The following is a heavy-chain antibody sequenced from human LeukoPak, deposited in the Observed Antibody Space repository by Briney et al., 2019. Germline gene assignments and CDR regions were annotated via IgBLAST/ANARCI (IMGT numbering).Heavy chain of an antibody. D-gene: IGHD6-13*01. CDR2: ISSGSSYI. V-gene: IGHV3-21*01. Sequence: PGGSLGLSCAASGFTVSSTYMSWVRQAPGKGLEWVSSISSGSSYIYSADSVKGRFTISRDNAKNSLYLQLNSLTAEDTAVYYCARDRRSSFFAMDVWGQGTTVTVSS. CDR3: ARDRRSSFFAMDV. J-gene: IGHJ6*02. CDR1: GFTVSSTY.